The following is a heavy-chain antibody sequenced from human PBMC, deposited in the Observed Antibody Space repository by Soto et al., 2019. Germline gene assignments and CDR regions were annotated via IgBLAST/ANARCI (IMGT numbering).Heavy chain of an antibody. CDR3: AREPQLGEGGPGYYGMDV. CDR2: IIPIFGTA. CDR1: GGTFSSYA. J-gene: IGHJ6*02. V-gene: IGHV1-69*01. D-gene: IGHD3-10*01. Sequence: QVQLVQSGAEVKKPGSSVKVSCKASGGTFSSYAISWVRQAPGQGLEWMGGIIPIFGTANYAQKFQGRVTITADESTSTAYMELSSLRSEDTAVYYCAREPQLGEGGPGYYGMDVWGQGTTVTVSS.